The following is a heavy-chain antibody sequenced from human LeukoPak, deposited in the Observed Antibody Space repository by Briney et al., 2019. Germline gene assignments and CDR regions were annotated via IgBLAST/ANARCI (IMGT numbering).Heavy chain of an antibody. J-gene: IGHJ3*01. D-gene: IGHD3-22*01. CDR2: MNPNSGNT. Sequence: GASVKVSCKASGYTFTSYDIDWVRQATGQGLEWMGWMNPNSGNTGYAQKFQGRVTITTDESTSTAYMELSSLRSEDTAVYYCASAPYYYDSSGYYNALWGQGTMVTVSS. CDR1: GYTFTSYD. V-gene: IGHV1-8*01. CDR3: ASAPYYYDSSGYYNAL.